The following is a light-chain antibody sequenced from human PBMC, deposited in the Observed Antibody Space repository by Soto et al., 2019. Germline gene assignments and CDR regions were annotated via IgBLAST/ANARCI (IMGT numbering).Light chain of an antibody. CDR1: SSAVGGYKF. CDR2: EVS. J-gene: IGLJ2*01. Sequence: QSALTQPASVSGSPGQSITISCTGTSSAVGGYKFVSWYQHHPGKAPKLIIYEVSNRPSGVSNRFSGSKSGNTASLTISGLQAEDEADYYCSSYTSSSTLVFGGGTKLTVL. V-gene: IGLV2-14*01. CDR3: SSYTSSSTLV.